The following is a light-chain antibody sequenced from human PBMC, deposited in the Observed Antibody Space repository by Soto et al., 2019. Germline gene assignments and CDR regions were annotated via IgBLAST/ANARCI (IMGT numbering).Light chain of an antibody. CDR1: PSASNN. V-gene: IGKV3-15*01. J-gene: IGKJ1*01. CDR2: GAS. Sequence: EIVMPQSPATLSVSPGERATHSCMAGPSASNNLAWYQQKPGRAPRLLIYGASTRATGMPARFIGSGSGTEFTLTISSLQSEDFAVYYCQQYNDWPPTFGQGTKVDIK. CDR3: QQYNDWPPT.